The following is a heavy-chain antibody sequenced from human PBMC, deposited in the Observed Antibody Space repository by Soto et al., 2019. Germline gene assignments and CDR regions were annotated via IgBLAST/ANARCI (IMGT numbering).Heavy chain of an antibody. CDR3: ARGVVVVAASQLGWFDP. CDR2: IIPMFGTT. Sequence: QVQLVQSGAEVRKPGSSVKVSCKASGGTFSSYAINWVRQAPGQGLEWMGGIIPMFGTTKYAQRFQGRLTVSADESTSTAYMELSSLRSEDTAVYYGARGVVVVAASQLGWFDPWGQGTLVTVSS. V-gene: IGHV1-69*01. D-gene: IGHD2-15*01. CDR1: GGTFSSYA. J-gene: IGHJ5*02.